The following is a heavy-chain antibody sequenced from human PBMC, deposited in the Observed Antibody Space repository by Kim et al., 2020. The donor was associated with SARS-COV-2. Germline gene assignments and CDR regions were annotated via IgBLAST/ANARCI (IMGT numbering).Heavy chain of an antibody. D-gene: IGHD3-3*01. CDR2: IYSGGST. Sequence: GGSLRLSCAASGFTVSSNYMSWVRQAPGKGLEWVSVIYSGGSTYYADSVKGRFTISRDNSKNTLYLQMNSLRAEDTAVYYCARSPSITIFGVVYYYYGMDVWGQGTTVTVSS. V-gene: IGHV3-53*01. J-gene: IGHJ6*02. CDR1: GFTVSSNY. CDR3: ARSPSITIFGVVYYYYGMDV.